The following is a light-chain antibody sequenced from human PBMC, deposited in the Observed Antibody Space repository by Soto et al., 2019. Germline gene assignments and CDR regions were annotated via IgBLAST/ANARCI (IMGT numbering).Light chain of an antibody. Sequence: EIVLTQSPGTLSLSPGERATLSCRASQSVSSNYLAWYQQKLGQAPRLLIYGASSRATGIPDRFSGSGSGTDFTLTISRLEPEDFAMYYCQQYGSSPRTFGQGTKVEIE. CDR3: QQYGSSPRT. CDR1: QSVSSNY. J-gene: IGKJ1*01. CDR2: GAS. V-gene: IGKV3-20*01.